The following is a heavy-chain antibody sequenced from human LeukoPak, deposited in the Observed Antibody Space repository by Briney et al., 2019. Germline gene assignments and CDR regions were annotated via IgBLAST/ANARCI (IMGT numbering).Heavy chain of an antibody. J-gene: IGHJ4*02. CDR2: ISGSGGST. CDR3: AKEDIVVVVAATPLFDY. D-gene: IGHD2-15*01. Sequence: PGGSLRLSCAASGFTFSSYAMSWVRQAPVKGLEWVSAISGSGGSTYYADSVKGRFTISRDNSKNTLYLQMNSLRAEDTAVYYCAKEDIVVVVAATPLFDYWGQGTLVTVSS. CDR1: GFTFSSYA. V-gene: IGHV3-23*01.